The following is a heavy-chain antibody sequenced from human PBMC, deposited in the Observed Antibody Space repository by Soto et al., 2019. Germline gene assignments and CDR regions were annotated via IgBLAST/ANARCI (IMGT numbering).Heavy chain of an antibody. D-gene: IGHD1-20*01. CDR1: GGSISSSSYY. CDR2: IYYSGST. J-gene: IGHJ6*02. Sequence: SETLSLTCTVSGGSISSSSYYWGWIRHPPGKGLEWIGSIYYSGSTYYNPSLKSRVTISVDTSKNQFSLKLSSVTAADTAVYYCARYKSNYYYGMDVWGQGTTVTVSS. V-gene: IGHV4-39*01. CDR3: ARYKSNYYYGMDV.